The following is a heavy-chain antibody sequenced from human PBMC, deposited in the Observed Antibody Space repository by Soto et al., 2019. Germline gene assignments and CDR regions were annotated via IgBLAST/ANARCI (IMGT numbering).Heavy chain of an antibody. CDR3: ARIAAAGTLYYYGMDV. CDR2: ISSSSSYI. V-gene: IGHV3-21*01. Sequence: GGSLRLSCAASGFTFSSYSMNWVRQAPGKGLEWVSSISSSSSYIYYADSVKGRFTISRDNAKNSLYLQMNSLRAEDTAVYYCARIAAAGTLYYYGMDVWGQGTTVTVSS. CDR1: GFTFSSYS. J-gene: IGHJ6*02. D-gene: IGHD6-13*01.